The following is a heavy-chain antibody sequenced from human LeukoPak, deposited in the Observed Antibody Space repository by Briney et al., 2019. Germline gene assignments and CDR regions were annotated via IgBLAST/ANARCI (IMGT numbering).Heavy chain of an antibody. Sequence: GGSLRLSCATSRFTFTGYGMHWVRQAPGRGLEWVAFIRYDGSNKYYADSVEGRFTISRDNPKNTLYLQMNSLRDDDTAVYYCARVFLERLTSGYFDNWGQGTLVTVSP. V-gene: IGHV3-30*02. CDR1: RFTFTGYG. CDR3: ARVFLERLTSGYFDN. CDR2: IRYDGSNK. J-gene: IGHJ4*02. D-gene: IGHD3-3*01.